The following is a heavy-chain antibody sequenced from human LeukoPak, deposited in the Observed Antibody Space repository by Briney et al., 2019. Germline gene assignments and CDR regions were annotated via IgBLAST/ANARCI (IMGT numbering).Heavy chain of an antibody. D-gene: IGHD1-26*01. CDR2: ISYDGGNK. CDR3: ARARPGSYSNYYYYMDV. CDR1: GFTFSSYA. J-gene: IGHJ6*03. V-gene: IGHV3-30-3*01. Sequence: PGRSLRLSCAASGFTFSSYAMHWVRQAPGKGLEWVAVISYDGGNKYYADSVKGRFTISRDNSKNTLYLQMNSLRAEDTAVYYCARARPGSYSNYYYYMDVWGKGTTVTVSS.